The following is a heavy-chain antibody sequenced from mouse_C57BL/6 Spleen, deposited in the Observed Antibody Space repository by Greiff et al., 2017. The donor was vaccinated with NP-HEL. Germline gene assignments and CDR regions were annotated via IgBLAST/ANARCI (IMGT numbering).Heavy chain of an antibody. V-gene: IGHV5-4*01. CDR2: ISDGGSYT. CDR3: ARDRDYYGSSYGGYYFDY. D-gene: IGHD1-1*01. J-gene: IGHJ2*01. CDR1: GFTFSSYA. Sequence: EVQRVESGGGLVKPGGSLKLSCAASGFTFSSYAMSWVRQTPEKRLEWVATISDGGSYTYYPDNVKGRFTISRDNAKNNLYLQMSHLKSEDTAMYYCARDRDYYGSSYGGYYFDYWGQGTTLTVSS.